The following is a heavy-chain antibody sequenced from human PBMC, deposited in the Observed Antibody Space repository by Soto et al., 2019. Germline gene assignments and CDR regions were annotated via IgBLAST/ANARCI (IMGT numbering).Heavy chain of an antibody. D-gene: IGHD6-19*01. CDR1: GFTFSSYG. CDR2: ISYDGSNK. J-gene: IGHJ4*02. Sequence: ESGGGVVQPGRSLRLSCAASGFTFSSYGMHWVRQAPGKGLEWVAVISYDGSNKYYADSVKGRFTISRDNSKNTLYLQMNSLRAEDTAVYYCAKSPKQYSSGRYYFDYWGQGTLVTVSS. CDR3: AKSPKQYSSGRYYFDY. V-gene: IGHV3-30*18.